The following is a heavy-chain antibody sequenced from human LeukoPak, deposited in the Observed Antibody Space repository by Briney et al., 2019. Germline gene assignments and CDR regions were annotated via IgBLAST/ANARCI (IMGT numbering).Heavy chain of an antibody. V-gene: IGHV3-74*01. Sequence: GGSLRLSCAASGFTFSSYWMHWVRQAPGKGLVWVSRISSDGSSTSYADSVKGRFTISRDNAKNTLYLQMNGLRAEDTAVYYCARRLPYYGMDVWGQGTTVTVSS. CDR2: ISSDGSST. CDR3: ARRLPYYGMDV. J-gene: IGHJ6*02. CDR1: GFTFSSYW.